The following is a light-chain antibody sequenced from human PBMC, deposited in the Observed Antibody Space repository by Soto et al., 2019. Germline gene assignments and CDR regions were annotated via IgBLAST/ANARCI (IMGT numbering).Light chain of an antibody. J-gene: IGLJ1*01. CDR2: DVS. CDR3: SSYTSSSTYV. Sequence: QSVLTHPASVSGSPGQSITISCTGTRSDVGGYNYVSWYQQHPGKVPKLMIYDVSNRPSGVSNRFSGSKSGNTASLTISGLQAEDEADYYCSSYTSSSTYVFGIGTKVTVL. CDR1: RSDVGGYNY. V-gene: IGLV2-14*03.